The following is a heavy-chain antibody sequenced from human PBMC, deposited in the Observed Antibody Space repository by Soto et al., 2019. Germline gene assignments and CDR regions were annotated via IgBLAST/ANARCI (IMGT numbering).Heavy chain of an antibody. CDR1: GGSISSYY. CDR2: IYYSGST. Sequence: PSETLSLTCTVSGGSISSYYWSWIRQPPGKGLEWIGYIYYSGSTNYNPSLKSRVTISVDTSKNQFSLKLSSVTAADTAVYYCARVLVVDRTESFDYWGQGTLVTVSS. D-gene: IGHD2-15*01. CDR3: ARVLVVDRTESFDY. V-gene: IGHV4-59*01. J-gene: IGHJ4*02.